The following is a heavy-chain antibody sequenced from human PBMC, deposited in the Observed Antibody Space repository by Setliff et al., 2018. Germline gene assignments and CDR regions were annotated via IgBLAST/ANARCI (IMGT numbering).Heavy chain of an antibody. Sequence: ASVKVSCKASGYTFSDYGVNWVRQAPGQGLEWVGWISPYSGKTYTAPKFEGRVFLTTDTSTATAYLDLRSLQSDDTAVYFCSRLVRYCTRTSCQRLSGDDYWGQGALVTVSS. D-gene: IGHD2-2*01. CDR3: SRLVRYCTRTSCQRLSGDDY. V-gene: IGHV1-18*01. CDR2: ISPYSGKT. CDR1: GYTFSDYG. J-gene: IGHJ4*02.